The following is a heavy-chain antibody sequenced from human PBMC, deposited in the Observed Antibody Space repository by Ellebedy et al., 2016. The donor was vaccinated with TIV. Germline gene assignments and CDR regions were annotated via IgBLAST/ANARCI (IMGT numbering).Heavy chain of an antibody. J-gene: IGHJ4*02. CDR2: IYSGGST. CDR1: GFTVSSNY. CDR3: ARDPSITMIEEEGKFDY. V-gene: IGHV3-66*01. Sequence: GESLKISCAASGFTVSSNYMSWVRQALGKGLEWVSVIYSGGSTYYADSVKARFTISRDNSKNTLYLQMNSLRAEDTAVYYCARDPSITMIEEEGKFDYWGQGTLVTVSS. D-gene: IGHD3-22*01.